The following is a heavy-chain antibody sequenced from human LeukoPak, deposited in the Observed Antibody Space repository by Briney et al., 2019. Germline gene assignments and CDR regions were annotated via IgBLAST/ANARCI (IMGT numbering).Heavy chain of an antibody. CDR3: ARWGYGSKGADR. CDR2: ITNSGYTS. V-gene: IGHV3-11*01. J-gene: IGHJ5*02. CDR1: GFAFSVYY. Sequence: GGSLRLSCAASGFAFSVYYMSWIRQTPGKGLEWVSYITNSGYTSYYADSVRGRFTISRDNANSALFLQMNGLRAEDTAIYYCARWGYGSKGADRWGQGILVTVSS. D-gene: IGHD3-10*01.